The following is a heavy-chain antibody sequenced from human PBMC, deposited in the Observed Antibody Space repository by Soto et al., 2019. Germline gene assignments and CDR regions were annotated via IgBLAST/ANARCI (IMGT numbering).Heavy chain of an antibody. CDR1: GGSFSGHS. J-gene: IGHJ5*01. Sequence: LSLTCSVYGGSFSGHSWTWIRQSPWKGLEWIGDINHSGRVNYSPSLKSRVTISLDTSKNQFSLTLSAVTAADTAMYYCSTRAYDTNGYYRFDPWGKGTLVTVSS. D-gene: IGHD3-22*01. CDR3: STRAYDTNGYYRFDP. CDR2: INHSGRV. V-gene: IGHV4-34*01.